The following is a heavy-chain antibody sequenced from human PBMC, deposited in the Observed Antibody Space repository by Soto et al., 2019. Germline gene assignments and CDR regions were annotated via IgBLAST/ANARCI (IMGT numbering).Heavy chain of an antibody. Sequence: QVQLQQWGAGLLKPSETLSLTCAVYGGSFSGYYWSWIRQPPGKGLEWIGEINHSGSTNYNPSLKSRVTISVDTSKNQFSLKLSSVTAAATAVYYCARGDCSSTSCYPANWFDPWGQGTLVTVSS. CDR2: INHSGST. CDR3: ARGDCSSTSCYPANWFDP. CDR1: GGSFSGYY. V-gene: IGHV4-34*01. J-gene: IGHJ5*02. D-gene: IGHD2-2*01.